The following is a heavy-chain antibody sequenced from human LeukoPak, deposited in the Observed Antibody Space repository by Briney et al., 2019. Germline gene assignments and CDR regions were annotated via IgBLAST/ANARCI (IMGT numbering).Heavy chain of an antibody. CDR3: GKRLPLFGLDV. CDR2: IGSVGDTI. CDR1: GFNFNIYA. Sequence: GGSLRLSCTASGFNFNIYAMGWIRQAPGKGLEWVSVIGSVGDTIYYAASVEGRFTISRDNSKNTLYLQMDRLRAEDTAVYFCGKRLPLFGLDVRGQGTTVTVSS. J-gene: IGHJ6*02. V-gene: IGHV3-23*01.